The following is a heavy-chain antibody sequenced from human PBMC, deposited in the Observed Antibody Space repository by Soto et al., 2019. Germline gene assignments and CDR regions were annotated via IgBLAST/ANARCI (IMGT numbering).Heavy chain of an antibody. CDR1: GGSFSGYY. J-gene: IGHJ6*03. Sequence: SETLSLTCAVYGGSFSGYYWSWIRQPPGKGLEWIGEINHSGSTNYNPSLKSRVTISVDTSKNQFSLKLSSVTAADTAVYYCASSRRHYDFWSGYYSHYYYYMDVWGKGTTVTVSS. V-gene: IGHV4-34*01. CDR2: INHSGST. CDR3: ASSRRHYDFWSGYYSHYYYYMDV. D-gene: IGHD3-3*01.